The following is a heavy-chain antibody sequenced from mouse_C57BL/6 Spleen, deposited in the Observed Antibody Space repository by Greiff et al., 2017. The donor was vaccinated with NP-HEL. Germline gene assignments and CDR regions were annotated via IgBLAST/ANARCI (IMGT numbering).Heavy chain of an antibody. V-gene: IGHV5-17*01. Sequence: DVKLVESGGGLVKPGGSLKLSCAASGFTFSDYGMHWVRQAPEKGLEWVAYISSGSSTIYYADTVKGRVTISRDNANNTLFLQMTSLRAKDTAMYYCARLYFDVWGTGTTVTVSS. CDR2: ISSGSSTI. CDR1: GFTFSDYG. CDR3: ARLYFDV. J-gene: IGHJ1*03.